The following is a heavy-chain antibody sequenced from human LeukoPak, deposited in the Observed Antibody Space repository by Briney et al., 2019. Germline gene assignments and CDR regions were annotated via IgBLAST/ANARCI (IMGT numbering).Heavy chain of an antibody. V-gene: IGHV3-30*18. CDR3: AKDRVHSSGWYYYYGMDV. D-gene: IGHD6-19*01. CDR1: GFTFSSYG. CDR2: ISYDGSNK. Sequence: GGSLRLSCAASGFTFSSYGMHWVRQAPGKGLEWVAVISYDGSNKYYADSVKGRFTISRDNSKNTLYLQMNSLRAEDTAVYYCAKDRVHSSGWYYYYGMDVWGQGTTVTVSS. J-gene: IGHJ6*02.